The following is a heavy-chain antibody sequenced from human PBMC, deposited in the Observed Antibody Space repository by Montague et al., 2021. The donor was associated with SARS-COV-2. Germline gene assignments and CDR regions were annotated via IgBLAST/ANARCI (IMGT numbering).Heavy chain of an antibody. J-gene: IGHJ6*03. V-gene: IGHV4-61*02. D-gene: IGHD3-3*01. CDR1: GDSITSGTHY. CDR3: ARDSPHFDFWRGHYGDKYYMDI. CDR2: LLTSGAT. Sequence: TLSLTCTVSGDSITSGTHYWDWVRQPAGKGLEWIGRLLTSGATNFNPSLKSRLTISRDTSKNEFYLKLSSVTAADTAVYYCARDSPHFDFWRGHYGDKYYMDIWGEGTTVTVS.